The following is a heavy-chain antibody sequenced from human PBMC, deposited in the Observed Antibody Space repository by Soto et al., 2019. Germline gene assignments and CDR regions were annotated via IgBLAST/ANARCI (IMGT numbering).Heavy chain of an antibody. CDR1: GFTFSSYG. Sequence: GGSLRLSCAASGFTFSSYGMHWVRQAPGKGLEWVAVIWYDGSNKYYADSVKGRFTISRDNSKNTLYLQMNSLRAEDTAVYYCARDHGSGSSLDYWGQGTLVTVSS. J-gene: IGHJ4*02. V-gene: IGHV3-33*01. D-gene: IGHD3-10*01. CDR3: ARDHGSGSSLDY. CDR2: IWYDGSNK.